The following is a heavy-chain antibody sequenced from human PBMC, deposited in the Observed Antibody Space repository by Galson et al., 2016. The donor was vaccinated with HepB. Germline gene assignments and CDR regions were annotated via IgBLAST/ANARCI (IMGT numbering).Heavy chain of an antibody. Sequence: SLRLSCAASGFTFSSFGMNWVRQAPGKGLEWVSSITTSSTYIYYADSVKGRFTISRDNAKNSLYLQMNSLRAEDTAVYYCARDQRPLRSWTSYYYYYLDVWGKGTTVTVSS. D-gene: IGHD6-13*01. V-gene: IGHV3-21*01. CDR3: ARDQRPLRSWTSYYYYYLDV. J-gene: IGHJ6*03. CDR2: ITTSSTYI. CDR1: GFTFSSFG.